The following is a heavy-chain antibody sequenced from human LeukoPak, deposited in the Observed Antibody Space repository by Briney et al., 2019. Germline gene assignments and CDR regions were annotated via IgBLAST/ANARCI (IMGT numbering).Heavy chain of an antibody. J-gene: IGHJ5*02. CDR1: GYSISSGYY. V-gene: IGHV4-38-2*02. D-gene: IGHD6-13*01. CDR3: AREGDSSSVGWFDP. Sequence: SETLSLTCTVSGYSISSGYYWGWIRQPPGKGLEWIGSIYHGGKTYYNPSLKSPVTISVDTSKNQFSLKLSSVTAADTAVYYCAREGDSSSVGWFDPWGQGTLVTVSS. CDR2: IYHGGKT.